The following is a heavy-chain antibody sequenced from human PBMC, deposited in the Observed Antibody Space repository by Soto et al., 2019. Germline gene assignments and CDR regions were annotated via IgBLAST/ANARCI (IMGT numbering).Heavy chain of an antibody. CDR1: GFTFSSYV. Sequence: PGGSRRLSCAASGFTFSSYVMHWVRQAPGKGLEWVAVIWYDGSNKYYADSVKGRFTISRDNSKNTLYLQMNSLRAEDTAVYYCARDTVTSPYYYGMDVWGQGTTVTVSS. J-gene: IGHJ6*02. CDR2: IWYDGSNK. D-gene: IGHD4-17*01. CDR3: ARDTVTSPYYYGMDV. V-gene: IGHV3-33*01.